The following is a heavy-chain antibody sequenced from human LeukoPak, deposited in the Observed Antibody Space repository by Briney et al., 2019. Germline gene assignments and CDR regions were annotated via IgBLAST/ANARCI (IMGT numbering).Heavy chain of an antibody. D-gene: IGHD6-13*01. CDR3: AKTGGIAAAH. Sequence: GGSLRLSCAASGFTSSDHYMDWVRQAPGKGLEWVSAISGSGGSTYYADSVKGRFTISRDNSKNTLYLQMNSLRAEDTALYYCAKTGGIAAAHWGQGTLVTVSS. J-gene: IGHJ4*02. CDR2: ISGSGGST. V-gene: IGHV3-23*01. CDR1: GFTSSDHY.